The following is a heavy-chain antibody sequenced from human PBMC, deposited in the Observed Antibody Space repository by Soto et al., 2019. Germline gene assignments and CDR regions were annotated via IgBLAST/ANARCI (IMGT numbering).Heavy chain of an antibody. Sequence: QAQLVQSGAEVKKPGASVKVSCKASGYTFTGYDINWVRQATGQGLEGMGWMNPNSGNTGYAQNFQGRVTMTRDNSITTAYMELTSLRDDASAVYYCAGEKVGTTGIDFWGQGTLVTVSS. V-gene: IGHV1-8*01. CDR3: AGEKVGTTGIDF. CDR2: MNPNSGNT. CDR1: GYTFTGYD. D-gene: IGHD1-26*01. J-gene: IGHJ4*02.